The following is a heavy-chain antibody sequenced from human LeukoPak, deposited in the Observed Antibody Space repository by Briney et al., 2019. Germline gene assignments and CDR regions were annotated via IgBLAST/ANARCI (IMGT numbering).Heavy chain of an antibody. CDR2: IIPILGIA. D-gene: IGHD3-22*01. CDR3: ARDSSGYLFDY. CDR1: GYTFTGYY. V-gene: IGHV1-69*04. Sequence: SVKVSCKASGYTFTGYYMHWVRQAPGQGLEWMGRIIPILGIANYAQKFQGRVTITADKSTSTAYMELSSLRSGDTAVYYCARDSSGYLFDYWGQGTLVTVSS. J-gene: IGHJ4*02.